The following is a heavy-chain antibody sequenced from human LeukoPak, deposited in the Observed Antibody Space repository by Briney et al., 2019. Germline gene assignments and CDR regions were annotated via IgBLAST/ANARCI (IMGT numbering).Heavy chain of an antibody. D-gene: IGHD1-26*01. CDR3: ATDQSIAGPTTADY. V-gene: IGHV3-74*01. CDR1: GFTFSRFW. J-gene: IGHJ4*02. Sequence: GGSLRLSCAASGFTFSRFWMHWVRQAPGKGLVWVSRINTDGGNTIYADSVKGRFTISRDNAKNTLYLQMNSLRAEDTAVYYCATDQSIAGPTTADYWGQGTLVTVSS. CDR2: INTDGGNT.